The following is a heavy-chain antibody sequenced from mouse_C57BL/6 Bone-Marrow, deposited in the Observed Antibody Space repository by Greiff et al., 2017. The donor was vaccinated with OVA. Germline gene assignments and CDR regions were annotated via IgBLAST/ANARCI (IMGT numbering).Heavy chain of an antibody. V-gene: IGHV6-3*01. J-gene: IGHJ4*01. CDR2: IRLKSDNYAT. CDR1: GFTFSNYW. CDR3: ITTVVAPWAMDY. D-gene: IGHD1-1*01. Sequence: EVQLVESGGGLVQPGGSMKLSCVASGFTFSNYWMNWVRQSPEKGLEWVAQIRLKSDNYATHYAESVKGRFTISRDDSKSSVYLQMNNLRAEDTGIYYCITTVVAPWAMDYWGQGTSVTVSS.